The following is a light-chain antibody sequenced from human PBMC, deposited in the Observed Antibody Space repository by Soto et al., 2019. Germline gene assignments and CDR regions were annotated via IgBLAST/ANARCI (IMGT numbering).Light chain of an antibody. CDR2: EVS. CDR1: RSDVGGYNY. Sequence: QSALTQPASVSGSPGQSITVSCTGTRSDVGGYNYVSWYQQHPGKAPKLIIYEVSNRPSGVSYRFSGSKSGNTASLTISGLQAEDEADYYCSSYTSSNTLHYVFGSGTNLTVL. CDR3: SSYTSSNTLHYV. V-gene: IGLV2-14*01. J-gene: IGLJ1*01.